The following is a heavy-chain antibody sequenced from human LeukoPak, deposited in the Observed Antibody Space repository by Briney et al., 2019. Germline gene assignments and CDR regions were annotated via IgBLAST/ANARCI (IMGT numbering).Heavy chain of an antibody. Sequence: SETLSLTCAVYGGSFSGYYWSWIRQPPGKGLEWIGYIYYSGSTNYNPSLKSRVTISVDTSKNQFSLKLSSVTATDTAVYYCARGVPIDYWGQGTLVTVSS. CDR1: GGSFSGYY. V-gene: IGHV4-59*08. D-gene: IGHD3-10*01. CDR3: ARGVPIDY. CDR2: IYYSGST. J-gene: IGHJ4*02.